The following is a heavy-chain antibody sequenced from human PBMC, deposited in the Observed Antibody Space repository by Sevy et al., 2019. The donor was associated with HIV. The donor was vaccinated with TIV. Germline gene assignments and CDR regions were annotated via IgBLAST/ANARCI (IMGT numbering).Heavy chain of an antibody. D-gene: IGHD3-22*01. J-gene: IGHJ4*02. Sequence: GGSLRLSCAASGFSFRQYSMNWVRQAPGKGLEWLSYISGTSGTIYYAASVKGRFTISRDNAKNSVYLQMNSLRGEDTAVYYCARVVLYYDANYCDYWGQGALVTVSS. CDR1: GFSFRQYS. CDR2: ISGTSGTI. V-gene: IGHV3-48*01. CDR3: ARVVLYYDANYCDY.